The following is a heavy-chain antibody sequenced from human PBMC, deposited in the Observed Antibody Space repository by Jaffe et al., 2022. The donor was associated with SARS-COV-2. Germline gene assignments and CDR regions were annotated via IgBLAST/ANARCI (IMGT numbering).Heavy chain of an antibody. CDR2: IYTSGST. Sequence: QVQLQESGPGLVKPSQTLSLTCTVSGGSISSGSYYWSWIRQPAGKGLEWIGRIYTSGSTNYNPSLKSRVTISVDTSKNQFSLKLSSVTAADTAVYYCAREAIQLWPFDYWGQGTLVTVSS. J-gene: IGHJ4*02. V-gene: IGHV4-61*02. D-gene: IGHD5-18*01. CDR1: GGSISSGSYY. CDR3: AREAIQLWPFDY.